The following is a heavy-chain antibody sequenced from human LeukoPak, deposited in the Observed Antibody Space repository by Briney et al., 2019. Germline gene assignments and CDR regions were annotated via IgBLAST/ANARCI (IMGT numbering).Heavy chain of an antibody. CDR2: IIPIFGTA. J-gene: IGHJ5*02. Sequence: ASVKVSCKASGYTFTSYDISWVRQAPGQGLEWMGGIIPIFGTANYAQKFQGRVTITADESTSTAYMELSSLRSEDTAVYYCAREINCSSTSCPLEQYNWFDPWGQGTLVTVSS. CDR1: GYTFTSYD. CDR3: AREINCSSTSCPLEQYNWFDP. D-gene: IGHD2-2*01. V-gene: IGHV1-69*13.